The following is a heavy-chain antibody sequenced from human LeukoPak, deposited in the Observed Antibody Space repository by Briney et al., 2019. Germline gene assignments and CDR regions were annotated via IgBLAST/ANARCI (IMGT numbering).Heavy chain of an antibody. D-gene: IGHD3-16*01. J-gene: IGHJ1*01. V-gene: IGHV3-7*01. CDR3: AKPPRGGNVGYFQH. CDR1: GFTFINFW. CDR2: IKEDGSEK. Sequence: PGGSLRLSCVASGFTFINFWMHWLRQAPGMGLEWVANIKEDGSEKHYVDSVKGRFIISRDNAKNSLYLQMNSLSAGDRAVYYCAKPPRGGNVGYFQHWGQGILVTVSS.